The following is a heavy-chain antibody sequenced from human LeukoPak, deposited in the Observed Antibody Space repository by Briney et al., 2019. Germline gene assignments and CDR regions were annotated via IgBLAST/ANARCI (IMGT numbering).Heavy chain of an antibody. CDR2: IYYSGST. Sequence: SETLSLTCTVSGGSISSSSYYWGWIRQPPGKGLEWIGSIYYSGSTYYNPSLKSRVTISVDTSKNQFSLKLSSVTAADTAAYYWARRGVGGGGDYWGQGTLVTVSS. CDR1: GGSISSSSYY. D-gene: IGHD3-16*01. CDR3: ARRGVGGGGDY. J-gene: IGHJ4*02. V-gene: IGHV4-39*01.